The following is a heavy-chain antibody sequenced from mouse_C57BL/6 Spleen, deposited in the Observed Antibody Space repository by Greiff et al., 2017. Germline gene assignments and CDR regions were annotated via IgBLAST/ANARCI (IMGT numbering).Heavy chain of an antibody. D-gene: IGHD3-2*02. V-gene: IGHV1-72*01. CDR1: GYTFTSYW. J-gene: IGHJ4*01. CDR3: ARRGTAQAPWYYAMDY. Sequence: QVQLQQPGAELVKPGASVKLSCKASGYTFTSYWMHWVKQRPGRGLEWIGRIDPNSGGTKYNEKFKSKATLTVDKHSSTAYMQLSSLTSEDAAVYYCARRGTAQAPWYYAMDYWGQGTSVTVSS. CDR2: IDPNSGGT.